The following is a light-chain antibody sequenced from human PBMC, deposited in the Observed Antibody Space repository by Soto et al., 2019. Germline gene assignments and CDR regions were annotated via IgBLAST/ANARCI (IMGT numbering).Light chain of an antibody. CDR3: KQYKEWPPFT. V-gene: IGKV3-15*01. CDR2: AAS. J-gene: IGKJ5*01. CDR1: QTISNM. Sequence: LVMTHSPSTLSVSPLDKVWLSCMSNQTISNMLAWYQQKPGQAPRLLIYAASTRATGVSARFSGSGSGTEFTLSISSLQSEDFAVYYCKQYKEWPPFTFGQGTRLEIK.